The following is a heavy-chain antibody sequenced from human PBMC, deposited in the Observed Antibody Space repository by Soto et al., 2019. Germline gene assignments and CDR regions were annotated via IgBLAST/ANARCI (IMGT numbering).Heavy chain of an antibody. CDR1: GFTFSSYA. Sequence: GGSLRLSCAASGFTFSSYAMSWVRQAPGKGLEWVSAISGSGGSTYYADSVKGRFTISRDNSKNTLYLQMNSLRAEDTAVYYCAKDILAFQYSSGWYFDYWGQGTLVTVSS. CDR2: ISGSGGST. D-gene: IGHD6-19*01. J-gene: IGHJ4*02. CDR3: AKDILAFQYSSGWYFDY. V-gene: IGHV3-23*01.